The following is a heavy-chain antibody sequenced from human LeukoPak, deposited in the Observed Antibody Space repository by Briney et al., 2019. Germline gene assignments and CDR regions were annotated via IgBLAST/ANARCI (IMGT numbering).Heavy chain of an antibody. Sequence: KAGGSLRLSCAASGFTFSGYSMNWVRQAPGKGLEWVSSISSSSSYIYYADSVKGRFTISRDNAKNSLYLQMNSLRAEDTAVYYCARDRTILLWFGELSNAFDIWGQGTMVTVSS. J-gene: IGHJ3*02. CDR2: ISSSSSYI. CDR3: ARDRTILLWFGELSNAFDI. CDR1: GFTFSGYS. V-gene: IGHV3-21*01. D-gene: IGHD3-10*01.